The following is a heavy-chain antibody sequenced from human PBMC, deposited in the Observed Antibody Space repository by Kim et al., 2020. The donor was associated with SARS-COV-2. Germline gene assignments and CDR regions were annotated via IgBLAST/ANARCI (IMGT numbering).Heavy chain of an antibody. Sequence: GGSLRLSCAASGFTFSSYGMHWVRQAPGKGLEWVAVISYDGSNKYYADSVKGRFTISRDNSKNTLYLQMNSLRAEDTAVYYCAKDHLEYSSGWGYFDYWG. J-gene: IGHJ4*01. CDR3: AKDHLEYSSGWGYFDY. D-gene: IGHD6-19*01. CDR2: ISYDGSNK. V-gene: IGHV3-30*18. CDR1: GFTFSSYG.